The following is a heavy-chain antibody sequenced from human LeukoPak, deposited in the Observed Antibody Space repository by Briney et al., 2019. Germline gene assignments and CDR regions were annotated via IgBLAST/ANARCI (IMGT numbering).Heavy chain of an antibody. V-gene: IGHV4-34*01. CDR2: INHSGST. CDR1: GGSFSGYY. Sequence: SETLSLTCAVYGGSFSGYYWSWIRQPPGKGLEWIGEINHSGSTNYNPSLKSRVTISVDTSKNQFSLKLSSVTAADTAVYYCARVARYCSGGSCYPNWFDPWGQGTLVTVSS. J-gene: IGHJ5*02. CDR3: ARVARYCSGGSCYPNWFDP. D-gene: IGHD2-15*01.